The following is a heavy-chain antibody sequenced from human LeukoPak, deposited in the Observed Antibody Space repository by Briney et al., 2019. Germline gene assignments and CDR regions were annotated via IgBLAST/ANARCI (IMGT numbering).Heavy chain of an antibody. CDR2: IYYSGST. D-gene: IGHD3-16*01. CDR1: GGSISSYY. Sequence: SETLSLTCTVSGGSISSYYWTWIRQPPGKGLEWIGYIYYSGSTNYNPSLKSRVTISVDTSKNQFSLKLSSVTAADTAVYYCATFRGNRGGFDYWGQGTLVTVSS. J-gene: IGHJ4*02. CDR3: ATFRGNRGGFDY. V-gene: IGHV4-59*01.